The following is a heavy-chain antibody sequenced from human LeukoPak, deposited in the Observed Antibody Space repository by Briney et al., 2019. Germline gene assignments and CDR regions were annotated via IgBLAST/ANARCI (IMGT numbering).Heavy chain of an antibody. CDR2: IYYSGST. Sequence: PSETLSLTCTVSGGSISSGGYYWSWIRQHPGKGLEWIGYIYYSGSTYSNPSLKSRVTISVDTSKNQFSLNLSSVTAADTAVCYCARYCSSTNCYKGGFDPWGQGTLVTVSS. CDR1: GGSISSGGYY. CDR3: ARYCSSTNCYKGGFDP. J-gene: IGHJ5*02. V-gene: IGHV4-31*03. D-gene: IGHD2-2*02.